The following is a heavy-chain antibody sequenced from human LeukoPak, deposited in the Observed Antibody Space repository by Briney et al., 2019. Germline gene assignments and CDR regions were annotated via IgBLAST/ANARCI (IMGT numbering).Heavy chain of an antibody. J-gene: IGHJ6*03. V-gene: IGHV4-59*01. CDR3: ARTTEAHSWRTRYYDYYMDV. CDR1: GGSISSYY. D-gene: IGHD6-13*01. Sequence: SETLSLTCTVSGGSISSYYWSWIRQPPGKGLEWIGYIYYSGSTSYNPSLKSRVTISVDTSKNQFSLKLGSVTAADTAVYYCARTTEAHSWRTRYYDYYMDVWGKGTTVTVSS. CDR2: IYYSGST.